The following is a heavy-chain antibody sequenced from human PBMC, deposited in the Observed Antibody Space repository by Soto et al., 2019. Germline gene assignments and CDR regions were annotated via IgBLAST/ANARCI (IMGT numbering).Heavy chain of an antibody. CDR1: GFTFSSYG. D-gene: IGHD2-15*01. J-gene: IGHJ4*02. CDR2: ISYDGSNK. CDR3: AMGRGEWWYHFDY. Sequence: GGSLRLSCAASGFTFSSYGMHWVRQAPGKGLEWVAVISYDGSNKYYADSVKGRFTISRDNSKNTLYLQMNSLRAEDTAVYYCAMGRGEWWYHFDYWGQGTLVTVSS. V-gene: IGHV3-30*03.